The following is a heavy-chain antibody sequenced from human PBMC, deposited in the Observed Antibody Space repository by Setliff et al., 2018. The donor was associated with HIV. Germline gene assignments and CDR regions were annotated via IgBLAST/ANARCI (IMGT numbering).Heavy chain of an antibody. V-gene: IGHV4-38-2*01. Sequence: SETLSLTCAVSGYSISSGYYWGWIRQPPGKGLEWVGSIYHSGSTNYNPSLKSRVTVSVDTSKNQISLKLSSVTAADTAVYYCATGSSSDWYYFDDWGQGTLVTVSS. CDR1: GYSISSGYY. J-gene: IGHJ4*02. CDR2: IYHSGST. D-gene: IGHD6-19*01. CDR3: ATGSSSDWYYFDD.